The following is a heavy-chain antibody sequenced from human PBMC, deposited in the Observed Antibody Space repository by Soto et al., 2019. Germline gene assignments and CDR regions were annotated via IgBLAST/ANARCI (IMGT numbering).Heavy chain of an antibody. Sequence: EVQLVQSGAEVKKPGESLQISCKGSGYSFTSYWIGWVRQMPGKGLEWMWIIYPGDSDTRYSPSFQGQVTISADKSISTAYLQRSSQKASDTAMYYCARLPALGYCSGGSCYSPAWFDPWGQGTLVTVSS. V-gene: IGHV5-51*01. CDR2: IYPGDSDT. J-gene: IGHJ5*02. CDR1: GYSFTSYW. D-gene: IGHD2-15*01. CDR3: ARLPALGYCSGGSCYSPAWFDP.